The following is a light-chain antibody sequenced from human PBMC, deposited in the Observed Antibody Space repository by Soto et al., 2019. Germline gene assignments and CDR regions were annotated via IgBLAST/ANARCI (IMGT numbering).Light chain of an antibody. Sequence: EIVLTQSPGTLSLSPGERATLSCRASQSVSRNYLAWYQQRPGQAPRLLIYGASSRATDIPDRFSGSGSGTDFTLTISRLETEDFAVYFCQQYGSAPPYTFGQGTKLELK. CDR3: QQYGSAPPYT. CDR1: QSVSRNY. V-gene: IGKV3-20*01. CDR2: GAS. J-gene: IGKJ2*01.